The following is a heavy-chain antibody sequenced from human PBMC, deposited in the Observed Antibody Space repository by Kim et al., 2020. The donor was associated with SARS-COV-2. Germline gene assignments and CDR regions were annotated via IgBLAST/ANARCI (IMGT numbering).Heavy chain of an antibody. Sequence: SETLSLTCTVSGGSISSSSYYWGWIRQPPGKGLEWIGSIYYSGSTYYNPSLKSRVTISVDTSKNQFSLKLSSVTAADTAVYYCARQIAVAGPSDGGFDYWGQGTLVTVSS. CDR3: ARQIAVAGPSDGGFDY. CDR2: IYYSGST. D-gene: IGHD6-19*01. CDR1: GGSISSSSYY. V-gene: IGHV4-39*01. J-gene: IGHJ4*02.